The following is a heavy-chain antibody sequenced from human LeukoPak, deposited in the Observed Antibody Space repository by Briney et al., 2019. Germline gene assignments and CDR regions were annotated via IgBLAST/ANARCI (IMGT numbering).Heavy chain of an antibody. V-gene: IGHV1-18*01. D-gene: IGHD3-22*01. J-gene: IGHJ4*02. Sequence: ASVKVSCKASGYTFTSYGISWVRQAPGQGLEWMGWISAYNGNTNYAQKLQGRVTITADKSTSTAYMELSSLRSEDTAVYYCARLNHMTYYYDSSGYGWGQGTLVTVSS. CDR2: ISAYNGNT. CDR1: GYTFTSYG. CDR3: ARLNHMTYYYDSSGYG.